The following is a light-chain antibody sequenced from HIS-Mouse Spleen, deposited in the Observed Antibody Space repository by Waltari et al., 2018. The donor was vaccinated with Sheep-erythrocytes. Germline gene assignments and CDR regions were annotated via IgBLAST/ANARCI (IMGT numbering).Light chain of an antibody. CDR3: SSDTSSSRV. CDR2: EVS. CDR1: SSDVGGYNY. V-gene: IGLV2-14*01. J-gene: IGLJ2*01. Sequence: SALTQPASVSGSPGQSITISCTGTSSDVGGYNYVSWYQQHPGKAPNLMLYEVSHRPPGVSNRVASCKSGNTASLTISGLQAEDEADYYCSSDTSSSRVFGGGTKLTVL.